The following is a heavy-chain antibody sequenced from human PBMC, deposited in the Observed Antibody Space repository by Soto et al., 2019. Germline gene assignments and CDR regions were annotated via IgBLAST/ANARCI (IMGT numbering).Heavy chain of an antibody. V-gene: IGHV4-59*01. Sequence: PXXTLSLPFTVSGGSISTSYWRWIRQPPGKGLEWIGYIHESGKTNYNPSLKSRVATSVDTSKNQFSLRLSYVTAADTAIYYCARGSGYTAIDFWGQGTLVTVSS. CDR3: ARGSGYTAIDF. CDR2: IHESGKT. D-gene: IGHD3-22*01. J-gene: IGHJ4*01. CDR1: GGSISTSY.